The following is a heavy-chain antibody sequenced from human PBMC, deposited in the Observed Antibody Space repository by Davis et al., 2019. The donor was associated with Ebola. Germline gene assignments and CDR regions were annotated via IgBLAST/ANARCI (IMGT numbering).Heavy chain of an antibody. CDR3: ARSNYYDSSGYYYSY. Sequence: GESLKISCTGSGYSFTSYWIGWVRQMPGKGLEWMGIIYPGDSDTRYSPSFQGQVTISDDKSISTAYLQWSSLKASDTAMYYCARSNYYDSSGYYYSYWGQGTLVTVSS. CDR2: IYPGDSDT. V-gene: IGHV5-51*01. CDR1: GYSFTSYW. D-gene: IGHD3-22*01. J-gene: IGHJ4*02.